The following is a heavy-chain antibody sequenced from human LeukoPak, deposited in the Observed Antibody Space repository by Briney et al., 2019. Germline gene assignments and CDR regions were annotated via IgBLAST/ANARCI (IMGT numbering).Heavy chain of an antibody. J-gene: IGHJ1*01. D-gene: IGHD6-6*01. CDR3: AKDKDTEYSPYFQH. Sequence: GGSLRLSCAASGFTVSNNYMSWVRQAPGKGLEWVSIIYTGGSTYYADSVKGRFTISRDNSKNTLYLQMNSLRAEDTAVYYCAKDKDTEYSPYFQHWGQGTLVTVSS. CDR2: IYTGGST. CDR1: GFTVSNNY. V-gene: IGHV3-53*01.